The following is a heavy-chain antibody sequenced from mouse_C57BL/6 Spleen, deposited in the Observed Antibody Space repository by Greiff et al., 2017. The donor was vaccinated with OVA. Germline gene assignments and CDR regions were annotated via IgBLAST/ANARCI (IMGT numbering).Heavy chain of an antibody. Sequence: ESGAELVRPGTSVKVSCKASGYAFTNYLIEWVKQRPGQGLEWIGVINPGSGGTNYNEKFKGKATLTADKSSSTAYMQLSSLTSEDSAVYFCAREDDYDAMDYWGQGTSVTVSS. CDR2: INPGSGGT. CDR3: AREDDYDAMDY. CDR1: GYAFTNYL. J-gene: IGHJ4*01. V-gene: IGHV1-54*01.